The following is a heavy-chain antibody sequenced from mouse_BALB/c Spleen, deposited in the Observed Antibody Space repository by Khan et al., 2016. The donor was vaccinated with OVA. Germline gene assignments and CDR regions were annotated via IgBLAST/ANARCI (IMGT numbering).Heavy chain of an antibody. Sequence: QVQLQQSGPELVRPGVSVKMSCKGSGYTFTDYAMYWVKQSHAKSLEWIGLISTYSGNTNYNQKFKGKATMTVDKSSSTAYMELARLTSEDSAIFNCARHGYDGYYDYWGQGTTLTVSS. CDR2: ISTYSGNT. D-gene: IGHD2-3*01. CDR1: GYTFTDYA. V-gene: IGHV1S137*01. CDR3: ARHGYDGYYDY. J-gene: IGHJ2*01.